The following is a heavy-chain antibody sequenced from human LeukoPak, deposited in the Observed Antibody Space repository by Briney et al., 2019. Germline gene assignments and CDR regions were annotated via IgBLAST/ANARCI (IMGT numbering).Heavy chain of an antibody. Sequence: ASVKVSCKASGYTFTSYGISWVRQAPGQGLEWMGWISAYNGNTNYAQKLQGRVTMTTDTSTSTAYMELRSLRSDDTAVYYCARDRGSSWTPEGNMDVWGKGTTVTISS. CDR2: ISAYNGNT. V-gene: IGHV1-18*01. D-gene: IGHD6-13*01. CDR3: ARDRGSSWTPEGNMDV. CDR1: GYTFTSYG. J-gene: IGHJ6*03.